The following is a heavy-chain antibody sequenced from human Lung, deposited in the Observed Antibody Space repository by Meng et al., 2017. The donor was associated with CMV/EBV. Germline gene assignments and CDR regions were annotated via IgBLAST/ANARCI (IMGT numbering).Heavy chain of an antibody. Sequence: ASVKVSCNSSGYTLTNYYIHWVRQAPGQGLEWMGIINPSDNTTIYAQKFQGRVTMTRDTSTSTVYMELSSLRSDDTALYYCARDLGYSSSWYFQYYFDCWGQGTLVTVSS. CDR3: ARDLGYSSSWYFQYYFDC. J-gene: IGHJ4*02. V-gene: IGHV1-46*01. CDR1: GYTLTNYY. D-gene: IGHD6-13*01. CDR2: INPSDNTT.